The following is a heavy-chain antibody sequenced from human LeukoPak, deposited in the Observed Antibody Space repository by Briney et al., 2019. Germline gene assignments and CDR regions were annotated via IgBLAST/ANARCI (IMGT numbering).Heavy chain of an antibody. J-gene: IGHJ6*03. D-gene: IGHD4-17*01. Sequence: SETLSFTCAVYGGSFSGYYWSWIRQPPGKGLEWIGEINHSGSTNYNPSLKSRVTISVDTSKNQFSLKLSSVTAADTAVYYCAGLFDYGDSHYYYYYMDVWGKGTTVTVSS. V-gene: IGHV4-34*01. CDR1: GGSFSGYY. CDR2: INHSGST. CDR3: AGLFDYGDSHYYYYYMDV.